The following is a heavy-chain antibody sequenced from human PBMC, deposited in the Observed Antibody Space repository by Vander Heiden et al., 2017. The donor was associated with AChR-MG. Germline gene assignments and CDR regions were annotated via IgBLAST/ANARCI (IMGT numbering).Heavy chain of an antibody. V-gene: IGHV3-21*01. Sequence: EVQLVEAGGGLVKPGGSLRLSGAASGFTFSSYSMNWVRQAPGKGLEWVSSIISSSSYIYYADSVKGRFTISRDNAKNSLYLQMNSLRAEDTAVYYCARGSSGWPIGVGYWGQGTLVTVSS. J-gene: IGHJ4*02. CDR3: ARGSSGWPIGVGY. CDR2: IISSSSYI. CDR1: GFTFSSYS. D-gene: IGHD6-19*01.